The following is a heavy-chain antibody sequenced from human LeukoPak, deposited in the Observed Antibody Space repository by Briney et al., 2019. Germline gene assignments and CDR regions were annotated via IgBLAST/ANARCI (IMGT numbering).Heavy chain of an antibody. CDR3: ARGRNYYDSSGYYGEYYFDY. J-gene: IGHJ4*02. V-gene: IGHV4-34*01. D-gene: IGHD3-22*01. CDR1: GVSFSGYY. Sequence: SETLSLTCAVYGVSFSGYYWSWIRQPPGKGLEWIGEINHSGSTNYNPSLKSRVTISVDTSKNQYSLKLSSVTAADTAVYYCARGRNYYDSSGYYGEYYFDYWGQGTLVTVSS. CDR2: INHSGST.